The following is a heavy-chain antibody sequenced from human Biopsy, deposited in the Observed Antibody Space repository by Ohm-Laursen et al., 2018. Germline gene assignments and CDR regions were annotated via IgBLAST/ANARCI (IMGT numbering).Heavy chain of an antibody. J-gene: IGHJ4*02. CDR1: GFNSRVYP. Sequence: GSLRLSCTASGFNSRVYPMTWVRQAPGKGLERLSYISGSGVTKMYADSVKGRFTVSRDNAKNSLYLEMNNLTVEDTAVYYCATDGAGSYNENWGQGTLVSVSS. CDR3: ATDGAGSYNEN. CDR2: ISGSGVTK. D-gene: IGHD3-10*01. V-gene: IGHV3-11*01.